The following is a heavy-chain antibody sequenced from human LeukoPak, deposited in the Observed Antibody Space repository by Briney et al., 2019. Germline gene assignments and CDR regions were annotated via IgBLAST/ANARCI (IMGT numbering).Heavy chain of an antibody. Sequence: PGGSLRLSCAASGFTFSSYSINWVRQAPGKGLEWVAVIWYDGSNKYYADSVKGRFTISRDNSKNTLYLQMNSLRAEDTAVYYCARDRLVDTAMAYFDYWGQGTLVTVSS. CDR1: GFTFSSYS. J-gene: IGHJ4*02. CDR3: ARDRLVDTAMAYFDY. D-gene: IGHD5-18*01. CDR2: IWYDGSNK. V-gene: IGHV3-33*08.